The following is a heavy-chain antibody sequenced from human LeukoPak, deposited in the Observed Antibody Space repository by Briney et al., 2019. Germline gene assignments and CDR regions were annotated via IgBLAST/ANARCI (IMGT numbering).Heavy chain of an antibody. J-gene: IGHJ4*02. D-gene: IGHD3-10*01. V-gene: IGHV3-7*01. CDR2: IKQDGSEK. CDR3: AKDLGYYYGSGSYFDY. Sequence: GGSLRLSCAASGFTFSSYWMSWVRQAPGKGLEWVANIKQDGSEKYYVDSVKGRFTISRDNAKNPLYLQMTSLRAEDTAVYYCAKDLGYYYGSGSYFDYWGQGTLVTVSS. CDR1: GFTFSSYW.